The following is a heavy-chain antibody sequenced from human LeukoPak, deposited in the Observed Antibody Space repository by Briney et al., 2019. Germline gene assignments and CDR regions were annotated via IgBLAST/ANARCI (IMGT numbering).Heavy chain of an antibody. D-gene: IGHD5-18*01. CDR2: ISTYNGNT. V-gene: IGHV1-18*01. CDR1: GYTFTTYG. J-gene: IGHJ4*02. CDR3: ARDRMDTGTYFDY. Sequence: ASVKVSYKSSGYTFTTYGITWVRQAPGQGLKWMGWISTYNGNTNYAQKLQGRVTMTTDTSTSTAYMELRSLRSDDAAMYYCARDRMDTGTYFDYWGQGTLVTVSS.